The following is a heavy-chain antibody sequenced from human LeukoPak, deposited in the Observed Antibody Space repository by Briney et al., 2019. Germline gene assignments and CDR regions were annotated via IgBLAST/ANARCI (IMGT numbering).Heavy chain of an antibody. Sequence: GSLRLSCAASGFTFSSYRMHWVRQAPGKGLVWVSRITSDGSSTSYADSVKGRFTISRDNAKNTLYLQMNSLRAEDMAVYYCASQLGLRFLGGAFDIWGQGTMVTVSS. CDR3: ASQLGLRFLGGAFDI. D-gene: IGHD3-3*01. CDR1: GFTFSSYR. J-gene: IGHJ3*02. V-gene: IGHV3-74*01. CDR2: ITSDGSST.